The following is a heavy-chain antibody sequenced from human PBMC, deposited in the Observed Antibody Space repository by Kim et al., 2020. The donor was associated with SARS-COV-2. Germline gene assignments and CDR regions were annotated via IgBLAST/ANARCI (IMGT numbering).Heavy chain of an antibody. CDR2: IRSKAYGGTT. CDR3: TREEGVLLWFGELLRNAFDI. D-gene: IGHD3-10*01. V-gene: IGHV3-49*04. J-gene: IGHJ3*02. Sequence: GGSLRLSCTASGFTFGDYAMSWVRQAPGKGLEWVGFIRSKAYGGTTEYAASVKGRFTISRDDSKSIAYLQMNSLKTEDTAVYYCTREEGVLLWFGELLRNAFDIWGQGTMVTVSS. CDR1: GFTFGDYA.